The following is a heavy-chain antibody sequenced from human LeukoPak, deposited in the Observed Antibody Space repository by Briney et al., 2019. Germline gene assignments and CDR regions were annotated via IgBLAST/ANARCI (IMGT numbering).Heavy chain of an antibody. CDR2: ISGDGGST. CDR3: AKNSGISYYFHY. D-gene: IGHD1-26*01. J-gene: IGHJ4*02. Sequence: GGSLRLSCAASGFSFDDYAMHWVRQAPGKGLEWVSLISGDGGSTYYADSVKGRFTISRDNSKNSLYLQMNSLRTEDTALYYCAKNSGISYYFHYWGQGTLVTVSS. CDR1: GFSFDDYA. V-gene: IGHV3-43*02.